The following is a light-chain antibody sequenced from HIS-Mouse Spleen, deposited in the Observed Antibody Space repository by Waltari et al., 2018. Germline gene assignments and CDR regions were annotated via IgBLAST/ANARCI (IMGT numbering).Light chain of an antibody. Sequence: DIQMTQSPSSLSASVGDRVTITCQASQDISNYLNWYQQKPGKAPKLLIYDASNLETGVPSRFSGSGSGTDFTFTISSLQPEDFATYYCQQANSFPPFTFGPGTKVDIK. CDR1: QDISNY. V-gene: IGKV1-33*01. CDR3: QQANSFPPFT. CDR2: DAS. J-gene: IGKJ3*01.